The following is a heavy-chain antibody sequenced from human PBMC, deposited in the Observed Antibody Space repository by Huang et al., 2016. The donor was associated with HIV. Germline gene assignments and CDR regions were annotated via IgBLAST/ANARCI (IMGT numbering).Heavy chain of an antibody. CDR2: VNPKSGNT. D-gene: IGHD3-3*01. CDR3: ARAVRGYRNYDVPPSTSWGYWHYYMDA. CDR1: GYAFTSYD. V-gene: IGHV1-8*01. J-gene: IGHJ6*03. Sequence: QVQLVQSGAEVKKPGASVKVSCQASGYAFTSYDINWVRQATGQGREWVGWVNPKSGNTGYAQKFQGRVTIARTTSVTTAYMELNSLRSEDTAVYYCARAVRGYRNYDVPPSTSWGYWHYYMDAWGKGTTVTVSS.